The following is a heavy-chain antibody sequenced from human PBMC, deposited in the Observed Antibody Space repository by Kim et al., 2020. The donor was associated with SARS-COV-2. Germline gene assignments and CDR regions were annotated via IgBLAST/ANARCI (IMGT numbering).Heavy chain of an antibody. Sequence: SETLSLTCSVSGGSISSYYWTWIRLPPGKGLEWIGYIHYSGSTKYNPSLKNRITISVDTSRNEFSLKMSSVTAADTAIYYCARVLNSGYSDDWGQGILVT. CDR1: GGSISSYY. D-gene: IGHD3-22*01. V-gene: IGHV4-59*01. CDR3: ARVLNSGYSDD. CDR2: IHYSGST. J-gene: IGHJ4*02.